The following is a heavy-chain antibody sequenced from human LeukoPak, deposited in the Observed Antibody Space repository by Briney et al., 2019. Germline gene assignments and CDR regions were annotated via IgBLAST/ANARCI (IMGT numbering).Heavy chain of an antibody. J-gene: IGHJ4*02. CDR2: INTKSQYI. D-gene: IGHD1-7*01. CDR3: AKDRARGGTTDFDY. CDR1: GFNFNIHS. Sequence: GGSLRLSCAASGFNFNIHSMNWVRQAPGKGLEWVSSINTKSQYIYYADSVKGRFTISRDNSKNTLYLQMNSLRAEDTAVYFCAKDRARGGTTDFDYWGQGTLVTVSS. V-gene: IGHV3-21*04.